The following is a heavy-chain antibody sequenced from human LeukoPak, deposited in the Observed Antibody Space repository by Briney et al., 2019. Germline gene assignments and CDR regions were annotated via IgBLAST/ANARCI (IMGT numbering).Heavy chain of an antibody. CDR3: ARDRINMMVLVHDSGLDL. CDR1: GFTLTDYG. CDR2: LSYDGSDR. Sequence: PGRSLRLSCAASGFTLTDYGIHWVRQAPGKGLEWVALLSYDGSDRYYADSVNGRLTISRDISSDTVSLQMNSLRVEDTAVYFCARDRINMMVLVHDSGLDLWGQGTLVTVSS. V-gene: IGHV3-30*01. D-gene: IGHD3-22*01. J-gene: IGHJ5*02.